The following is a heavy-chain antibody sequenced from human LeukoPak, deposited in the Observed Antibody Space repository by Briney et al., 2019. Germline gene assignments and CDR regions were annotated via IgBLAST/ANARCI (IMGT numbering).Heavy chain of an antibody. CDR1: GVSISSYY. V-gene: IGHV4-59*08. CDR3: ARQPGYYDSSGNPWFDP. CDR2: IYYSGST. D-gene: IGHD3-22*01. J-gene: IGHJ5*02. Sequence: SETLSLTCTVSGVSISSYYWSWIRQPPGKGLEWIGYIYYSGSTNYNPSLKSRVTISVNTSKNQFSLKLSSVTAADTAVYYCARQPGYYDSSGNPWFDPWGQGTLVTVSS.